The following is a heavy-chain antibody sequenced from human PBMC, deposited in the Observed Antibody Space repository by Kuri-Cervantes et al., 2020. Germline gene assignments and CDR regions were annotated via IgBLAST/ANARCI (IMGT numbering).Heavy chain of an antibody. CDR1: GGTFSSYA. J-gene: IGHJ3*01. CDR3: ARVGDYDSSGDGAFDV. D-gene: IGHD3-22*01. Sequence: SVKVSCKASGGTFSSYAISWVRQAPGQGLEWMGGIIPIFGTANYAQKFQGRVTITTDESTSTAYMELSSLRSEDTAVYYCARVGDYDSSGDGAFDVWGQGKMVTVSS. V-gene: IGHV1-69*05. CDR2: IIPIFGTA.